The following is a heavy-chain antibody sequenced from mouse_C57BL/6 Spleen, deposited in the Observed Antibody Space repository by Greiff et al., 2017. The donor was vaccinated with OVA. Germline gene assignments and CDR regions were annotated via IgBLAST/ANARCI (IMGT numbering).Heavy chain of an antibody. CDR2: IYPGDGDT. D-gene: IGHD1-1*01. V-gene: IGHV1-80*01. Sequence: VKLMESGAELVKPGASVKISCKASGYAFSSYWMNWVKQRPGKGLEWIGQIYPGDGDTNYNGKFKGKATLTADKSSSTAYMQLSSLTSEDSAVYFCARGYYYGRIDYWGQGTTLTVSS. J-gene: IGHJ2*01. CDR1: GYAFSSYW. CDR3: ARGYYYGRIDY.